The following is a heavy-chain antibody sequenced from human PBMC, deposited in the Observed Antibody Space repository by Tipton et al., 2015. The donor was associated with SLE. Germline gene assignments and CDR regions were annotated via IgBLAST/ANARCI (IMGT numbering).Heavy chain of an antibody. Sequence: SLRLSCAASGFTLNDFHFSWIRQAPGKRLEWVSYMSSDGSTMYYADSVKGRFTMSRDNARNSLFLQLSSLRADDTAVYYCARHYYGSGSHWDFYYYYGLDVWGRGTTVTVSS. V-gene: IGHV3-11*04. CDR3: ARHYYGSGSHWDFYYYYGLDV. CDR2: MSSDGSTM. J-gene: IGHJ6*02. CDR1: GFTLNDFH. D-gene: IGHD3-10*01.